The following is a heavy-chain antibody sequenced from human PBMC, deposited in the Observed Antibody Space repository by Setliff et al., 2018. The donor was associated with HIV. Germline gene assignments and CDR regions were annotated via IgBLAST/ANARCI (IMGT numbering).Heavy chain of an antibody. CDR2: IFFTGNT. CDR1: GGSISGYY. J-gene: IGHJ4*02. CDR3: ARRPIKGYGPFDS. V-gene: IGHV4-59*01. D-gene: IGHD2-15*01. Sequence: PSETLSLTCTVSGGSISGYYWSWIRQPPGKGLEYIGSIFFTGNTIYNPSLKARVTLSVDMSKNQVFLRPSSVTAADTAVYYCARRPIKGYGPFDSWGPGTLVTVSS.